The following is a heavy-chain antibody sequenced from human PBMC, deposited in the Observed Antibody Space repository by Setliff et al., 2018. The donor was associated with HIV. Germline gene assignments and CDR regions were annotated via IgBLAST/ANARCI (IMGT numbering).Heavy chain of an antibody. CDR1: GFIFSSYA. J-gene: IGHJ4*02. D-gene: IGHD2-2*01. Sequence: PGGSLRLSCAASGFIFSSYAMSWVRQAPGKGLEWVSTLSGSGGSPFYADSVKGRFTISRDNSKKTLYLQMNSLRAEDTAVYYCARRAYCSSTTCFDFWGQGTLVTVSS. CDR3: ARRAYCSSTTCFDF. CDR2: LSGSGGSP. V-gene: IGHV3-23*01.